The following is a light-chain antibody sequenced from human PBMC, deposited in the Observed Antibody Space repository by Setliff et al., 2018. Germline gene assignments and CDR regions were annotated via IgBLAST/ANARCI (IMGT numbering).Light chain of an antibody. Sequence: ALTQFAPVSGSPGQSITISCTGTSSDVGGYNYVCRYQQHPGKAPKLMIYDVSNRPSGVSNRFSGSKSGNTASLTISGLQAEDEADYYCSSYTSSSTLYVFGTGTKVTVL. CDR2: DVS. CDR1: SSDVGGYNY. J-gene: IGLJ1*01. CDR3: SSYTSSSTLYV. V-gene: IGLV2-14*03.